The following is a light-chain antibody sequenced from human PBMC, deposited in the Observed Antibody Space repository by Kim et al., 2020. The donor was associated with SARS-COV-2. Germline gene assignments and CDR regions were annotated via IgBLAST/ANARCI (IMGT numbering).Light chain of an antibody. CDR2: GTS. Sequence: VSPGERATLSCRASQSVTSNLAWYQQKPDQAPRLLIYGTSTRATGIPARFSVSGSGTEFTLTITSLQSEDFAIYYCQQYHNWPWTFGQGTKVDIK. V-gene: IGKV3-15*01. CDR1: QSVTSN. J-gene: IGKJ1*01. CDR3: QQYHNWPWT.